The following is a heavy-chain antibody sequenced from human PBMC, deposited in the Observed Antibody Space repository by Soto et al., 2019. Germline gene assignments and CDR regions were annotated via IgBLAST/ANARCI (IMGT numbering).Heavy chain of an antibody. V-gene: IGHV3-21*01. D-gene: IGHD3-3*01. CDR2: ISSSSSYI. CDR3: ARALVLLFLAWLSPLGY. Sequence: EVQLVESGGGLVKPGGSLRLSCAASGFTFSSYIMNWVRQAPGKGLKWVSSISSSSSYIYYADSVKDRFNISRDNSQNSLYLQMISLRAEDTAVYSCARALVLLFLAWLSPLGYWGPGKLVSVSS. J-gene: IGHJ4*02. CDR1: GFTFSSYI.